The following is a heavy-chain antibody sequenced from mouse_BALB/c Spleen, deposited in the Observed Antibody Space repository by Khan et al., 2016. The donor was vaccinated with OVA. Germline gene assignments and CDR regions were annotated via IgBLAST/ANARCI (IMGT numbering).Heavy chain of an antibody. J-gene: IGHJ2*01. D-gene: IGHD2-3*01. CDR1: GFTFSGFG. CDR2: ISSGSSTI. Sequence: EVELVESGGGLVQPGGSRKLSCAASGFTFSGFGMHWVRQAPEKGLEWVAYISSGSSTIYYADTVKGRFTISRDNPKNTLFLQMASLRSEDTAMYYCARTGYYYFDYWGQGTTVTVSS. CDR3: ARTGYYYFDY. V-gene: IGHV5-17*02.